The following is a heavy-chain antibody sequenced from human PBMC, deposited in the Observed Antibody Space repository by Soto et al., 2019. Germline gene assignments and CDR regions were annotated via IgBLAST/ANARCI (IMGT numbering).Heavy chain of an antibody. CDR2: IYYTGST. J-gene: IGHJ4*02. CDR3: LGGTVFHRY. V-gene: IGHV4-59*08. Sequence: PSETLSLTCSVSGGSISGYYWSWIRQPPGKGLEWIGYIYYTGSTNYNPSLKSRVTISVDTSRNQFSLRLGSVTAADTAVYYCLGGTVFHRYWGQGALVTVSS. CDR1: GGSISGYY. D-gene: IGHD4-17*01.